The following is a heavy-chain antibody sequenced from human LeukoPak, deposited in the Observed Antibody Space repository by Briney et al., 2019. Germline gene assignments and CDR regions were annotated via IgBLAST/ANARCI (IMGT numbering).Heavy chain of an antibody. CDR2: IYSNGNT. CDR1: GGSISSSGHY. Sequence: SETLSLTCSVSGGSISSSGHYWGWIRQSPEKGLDWIGSIYSNGNTYYNPSVKSRVTISVDTSKNQFSLKLTSVTAAETAVYYCARSAIVTTGYFDYRGQGALVTVSS. J-gene: IGHJ4*02. D-gene: IGHD4-17*01. CDR3: ARSAIVTTGYFDY. V-gene: IGHV4-39*07.